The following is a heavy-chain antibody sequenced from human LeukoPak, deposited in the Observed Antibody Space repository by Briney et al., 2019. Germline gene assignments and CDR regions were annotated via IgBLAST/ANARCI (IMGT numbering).Heavy chain of an antibody. V-gene: IGHV1-18*01. Sequence: ASVKVSCKASGYTFTTYGISWVRQAPGQGLEWMGWISTYNGNTNYAQKLQDRVTMTTDTSTSTAYMEVRSLTSDDTAVYYCARGPFSSSDYWGQGTLVTVSS. D-gene: IGHD6-19*01. J-gene: IGHJ4*02. CDR2: ISTYNGNT. CDR3: ARGPFSSSDY. CDR1: GYTFTTYG.